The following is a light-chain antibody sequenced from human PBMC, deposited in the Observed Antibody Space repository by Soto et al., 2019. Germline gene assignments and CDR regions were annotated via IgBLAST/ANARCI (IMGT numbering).Light chain of an antibody. V-gene: IGKV1-5*03. CDR1: QSISTW. CDR2: RAS. Sequence: DIQLTQSPSTLSASVGDRVTITCRASQSISTWLAWYQQKPGKAPRLLIYRASSLERGVPSRFSGSGSGTEFTLSISSLQPDDSATYYCQQYDSYVYSFGQGTKVTIK. J-gene: IGKJ2*03. CDR3: QQYDSYVYS.